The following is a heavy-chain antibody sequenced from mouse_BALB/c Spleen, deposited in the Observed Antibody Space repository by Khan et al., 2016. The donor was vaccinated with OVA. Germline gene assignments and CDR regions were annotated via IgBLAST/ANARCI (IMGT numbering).Heavy chain of an antibody. J-gene: IGHJ2*01. CDR1: GFSLTSYG. CDR3: ARLEDM. CDR2: ISAGGSS. V-gene: IGHV2-9*02. Sequence: QVQLKESGPGLVAPSQSLSITCTVSGFSLTSYGVHWVRQTPGKGLEWLGVISAGGSSNYNSAIMSRLSISKDNSKSQIFLKMNRLQTDDTAMYYCARLEDMWGQGTTLTGSS.